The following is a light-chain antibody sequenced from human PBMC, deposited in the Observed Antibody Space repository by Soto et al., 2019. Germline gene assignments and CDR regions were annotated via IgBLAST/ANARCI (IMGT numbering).Light chain of an antibody. CDR2: GAS. CDR3: QQYGSSPPRLT. J-gene: IGKJ4*01. Sequence: EIVMTQSPSTLSVSPGERSTLSCMASQSVSSSYLAWYQQKPGQAPRLLIYGASSRATGIPDRFSGSGSGTDFTLTISRLEPEDFAVYYCQQYGSSPPRLTFGGGTKVDIK. V-gene: IGKV3-20*01. CDR1: QSVSSSY.